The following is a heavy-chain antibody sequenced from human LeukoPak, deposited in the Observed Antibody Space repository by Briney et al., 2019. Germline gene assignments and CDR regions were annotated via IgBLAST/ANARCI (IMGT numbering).Heavy chain of an antibody. CDR1: GGSFSGYY. V-gene: IGHV4-34*01. D-gene: IGHD5-24*01. Sequence: SETLSLTCAVYGGSFSGYYWSWIRQPPGKGLEWIGEINHSGSTNYNPSLKSRVTISVDTSKNQFSLKLSSVTAADTAVYYCARGEMATIIRLQRYNWFDPWDQGTLVTVSS. CDR2: INHSGST. J-gene: IGHJ5*02. CDR3: ARGEMATIIRLQRYNWFDP.